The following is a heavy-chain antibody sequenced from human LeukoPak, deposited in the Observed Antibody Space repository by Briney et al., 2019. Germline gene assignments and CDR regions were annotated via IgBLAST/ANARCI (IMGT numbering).Heavy chain of an antibody. J-gene: IGHJ4*02. CDR1: GFTFSSYS. D-gene: IGHD2-2*01. CDR2: ISYDENTK. Sequence: GGSLRLSCAASGFTFSSYSFHWVRQAPGKGLEWLAVISYDENTKYYADSVKGRFTISRDNAKNSLYLQMNSLRAEDTAVYYCARAQSGIKYCSSTSCSFFDYWGQGTLVTVSS. V-gene: IGHV3-30*03. CDR3: ARAQSGIKYCSSTSCSFFDY.